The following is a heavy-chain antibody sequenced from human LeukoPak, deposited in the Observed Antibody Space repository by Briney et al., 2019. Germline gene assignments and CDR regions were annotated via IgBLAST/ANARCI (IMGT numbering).Heavy chain of an antibody. CDR1: GGSFSGYY. V-gene: IGHV4-34*01. CDR2: INHSGST. J-gene: IGHJ4*02. D-gene: IGHD2-15*01. Sequence: SETLSLTCAVYGGSFSGYYWSWIRQPPGKGLEWIGEINHSGSTNYNPSLKSRVTISVDTSKNQFSLKLSSVTAADTAVYYCAGQPLVGKTSGGFDYWGQGTLVTVSS. CDR3: AGQPLVGKTSGGFDY.